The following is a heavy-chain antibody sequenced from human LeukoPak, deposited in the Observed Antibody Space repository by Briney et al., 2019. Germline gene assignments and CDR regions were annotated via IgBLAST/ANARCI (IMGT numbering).Heavy chain of an antibody. CDR3: AREMVRDAFDI. Sequence: TLALPSNVFGGSFTRDGHSWSWIRQYPGKGLQPIGSAPSCGTTTYNPSLKSRVTISLHTSQNQFSLNLKSLTAADTAVYYCAREMVRDAFDIWGQGTMATVSS. D-gene: IGHD2-8*01. V-gene: IGHV4-31*03. CDR1: GGSFTRDGHS. J-gene: IGHJ3*02. CDR2: APSCGTT.